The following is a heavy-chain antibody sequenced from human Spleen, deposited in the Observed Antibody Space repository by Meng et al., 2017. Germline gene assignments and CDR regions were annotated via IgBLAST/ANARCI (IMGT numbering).Heavy chain of an antibody. CDR1: GGSISSRNYY. CDR3: ARDRLDAYYYDSSGYSYYYGMDV. D-gene: IGHD3-22*01. J-gene: IGHJ6*02. Sequence: SETLSLTCTVSGGSISSRNYYWGWIRQPPGKGLEWIGSIYYSGSTYYNPALKSRVTISVDTSKNQFSLKLSSVTAADTAVYYCARDRLDAYYYDSSGYSYYYGMDVWGQGTTVTVSS. V-gene: IGHV4-39*07. CDR2: IYYSGST.